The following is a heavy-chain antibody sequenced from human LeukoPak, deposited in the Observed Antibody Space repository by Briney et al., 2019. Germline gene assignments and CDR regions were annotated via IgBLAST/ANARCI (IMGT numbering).Heavy chain of an antibody. V-gene: IGHV3-66*01. CDR3: ARGNNYYGSGSSFDY. J-gene: IGHJ4*02. Sequence: GGSLRLSCAASGFTVSSNYMSWVRQAPGKGLEWVSVIYSGGSTYYADSVKGRFTISRDNSKNTLYLQMNSLRAEDTAVYYCARGNNYYGSGSSFDYWGQGTLVTVSS. D-gene: IGHD3-10*01. CDR2: IYSGGST. CDR1: GFTVSSNY.